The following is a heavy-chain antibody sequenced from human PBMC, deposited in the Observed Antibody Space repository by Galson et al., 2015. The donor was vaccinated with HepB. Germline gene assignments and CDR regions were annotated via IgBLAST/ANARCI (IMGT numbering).Heavy chain of an antibody. CDR1: GYDFNKYG. Sequence: SVKVSCKASGYDFNKYGLSWVRQAPGQGLEWMGWVSGYDGSANYAPKFQGRVTMTTQTSTGTAFMEMRSLRSDDTAVYYCARDSRLELQLNNYYSHGMDVWGQGTAVVVS. J-gene: IGHJ6*02. D-gene: IGHD1-7*01. CDR2: VSGYDGSA. CDR3: ARDSRLELQLNNYYSHGMDV. V-gene: IGHV1-18*01.